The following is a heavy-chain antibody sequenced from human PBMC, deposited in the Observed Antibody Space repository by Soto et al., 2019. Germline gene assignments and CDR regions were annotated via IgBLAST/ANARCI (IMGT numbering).Heavy chain of an antibody. Sequence: GAXVKVSCKASGGTFSSYTISWVRQAPGQGLEWMGRIIPILGIANYAQKFQGRVTITADKSTSTAYMELSSLRSEDTAVYYCAIHQSPGIAADGDDYWRHGTLVTVS. D-gene: IGHD6-13*01. V-gene: IGHV1-69*02. CDR3: AIHQSPGIAADGDDY. CDR1: GGTFSSYT. CDR2: IIPILGIA. J-gene: IGHJ4*01.